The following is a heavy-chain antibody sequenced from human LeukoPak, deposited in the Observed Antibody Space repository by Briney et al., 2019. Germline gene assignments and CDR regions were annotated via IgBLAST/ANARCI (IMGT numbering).Heavy chain of an antibody. CDR1: GFTFTNAW. V-gene: IGHV3-15*01. CDR2: FKSTTDGGTT. D-gene: IGHD3-22*01. Sequence: PGGSLTLSCAASGFTFTNAWMYWVRQAPGKGLEWVGRFKSTTDGGTTDYAAPVKGRFTISRDDSKNTLYLQMNSLKTEDTAVYYCTTQGSGYYYFVCWGQGTLVTVSS. CDR3: TTQGSGYYYFVC. J-gene: IGHJ4*02.